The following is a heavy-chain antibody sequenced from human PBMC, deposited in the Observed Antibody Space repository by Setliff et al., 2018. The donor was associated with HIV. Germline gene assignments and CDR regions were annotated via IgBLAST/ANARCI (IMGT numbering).Heavy chain of an antibody. CDR3: ARGVAALTASFDY. V-gene: IGHV5-51*01. D-gene: IGHD2-21*02. J-gene: IGHJ4*02. CDR1: GYDFSSYW. Sequence: GESLKISCKGSGYDFSSYWIAWVRQMPGKGLEWVGFIYPGDSETRYSPSFQGQVTPSVDKSISTAYLQWSSLQTSDSGMYYCARGVAALTASFDYWGQGSLVTV. CDR2: IYPGDSET.